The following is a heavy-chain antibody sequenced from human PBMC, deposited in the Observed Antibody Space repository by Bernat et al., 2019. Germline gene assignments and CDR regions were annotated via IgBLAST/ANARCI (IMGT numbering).Heavy chain of an antibody. D-gene: IGHD3-22*01. CDR3: ARGEYYDSSGYSADY. CDR1: GFTFSSYG. V-gene: IGHV3-33*01. J-gene: IGHJ4*02. Sequence: QVQLVESGGGVVQPGRSLRLSCAASGFTFSSYGMHWVRQAPGKGLEWVAVIWYDGSNKYYADSVKGRFTISRDNSKNRLYLQMNSLRAEDTAVYYCARGEYYDSSGYSADYWGQGTLVTVSS. CDR2: IWYDGSNK.